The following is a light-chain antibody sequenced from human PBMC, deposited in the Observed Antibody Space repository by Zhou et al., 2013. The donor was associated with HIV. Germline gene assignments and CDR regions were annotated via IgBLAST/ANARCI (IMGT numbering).Light chain of an antibody. CDR2: GAS. CDR3: QQYNHWYT. CDR1: QSVSDN. Sequence: EIVLTQSPGTLSLSPGERATLSCRASQSVSDNLAWYQQKPGQAPRLLIYGASTRATDIPGRFSGSGSGTQFTLAINSLQSEDFALYYCQQYNHWYTFGQGTKLEIK. J-gene: IGKJ2*01. V-gene: IGKV3-15*01.